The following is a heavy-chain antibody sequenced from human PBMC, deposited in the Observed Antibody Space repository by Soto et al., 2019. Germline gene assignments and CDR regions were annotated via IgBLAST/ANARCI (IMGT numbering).Heavy chain of an antibody. J-gene: IGHJ3*02. CDR2: ISSSGSTI. CDR1: GFTFSDYY. CDR3: ARAIRYSGYESLAFDI. V-gene: IGHV3-11*01. D-gene: IGHD5-12*01. Sequence: PGGSLRLSCAASGFTFSDYYMSWIRQAPGKGLEWVSYISSSGSTIYYADSVKGRFTISRDNAKNSLYLQMNSLRAEDTAVYYCARAIRYSGYESLAFDIWGQGTMVTVSS.